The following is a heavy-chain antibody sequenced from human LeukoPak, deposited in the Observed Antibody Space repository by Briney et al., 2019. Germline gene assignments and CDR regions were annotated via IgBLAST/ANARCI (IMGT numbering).Heavy chain of an antibody. V-gene: IGHV3-21*01. CDR3: VRLRRNNDRSGYYYYYDY. CDR1: GYTFSDFS. CDR2: ISVRSNYR. D-gene: IGHD3-22*01. Sequence: SGGSLRLSCAASGYTFSDFSVNWVRQAAGKGLEWVSSISVRSNYRYYADSVRGRFTISRDDARDSLFLQMNSLRAEDTAVYFCVRLRRNNDRSGYYYYYDYWGQGTLVTVSS. J-gene: IGHJ4*02.